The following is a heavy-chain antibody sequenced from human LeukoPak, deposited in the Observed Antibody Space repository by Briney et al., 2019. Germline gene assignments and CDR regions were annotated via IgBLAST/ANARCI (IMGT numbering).Heavy chain of an antibody. D-gene: IGHD7-27*01. CDR2: ISSSSSYI. J-gene: IGHJ4*02. CDR1: GLTFSSYS. CDR3: ASGRDNWGPAPVDY. V-gene: IGHV3-21*01. Sequence: GGSLRLSCAASGLTFSSYSMNWVRQAPGKGLEWVSSISSSSSYIYYADSVKGRFTISRDNAKNSLYMQMNSLRAEDAAVYYCASGRDNWGPAPVDYWGQGTLVTVSS.